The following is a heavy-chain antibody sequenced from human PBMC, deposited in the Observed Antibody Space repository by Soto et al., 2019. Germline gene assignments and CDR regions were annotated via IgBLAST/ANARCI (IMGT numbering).Heavy chain of an antibody. CDR1: GYTFTGYY. CDR3: ARGGPILWFGSYYYYYMDV. D-gene: IGHD3-10*01. CDR2: INPNSGGT. J-gene: IGHJ6*03. V-gene: IGHV1-2*04. Sequence: ASVKVSCKASGYTFTGYYMHWVRQAPGQGLEWMGWINPNSGGTNYAQKFQGWVTMTRDTSISTAYMELSRLRSDDTAVYYCARGGPILWFGSYYYYYMDVWGKGTTVTVS.